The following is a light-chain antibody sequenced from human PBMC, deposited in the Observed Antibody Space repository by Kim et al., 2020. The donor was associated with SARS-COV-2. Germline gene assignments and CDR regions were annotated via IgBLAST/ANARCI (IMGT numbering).Light chain of an antibody. Sequence: DIQMTQSRSTLSASVGDTVTITCRASQSISSWLAWYQHKPGKAPKLLIFKASGLESGVPIRFSGSGTGTEFTLTITNLQPDDFATYYCQQYDRYSLTFGQGTKVDIK. CDR3: QQYDRYSLT. CDR1: QSISSW. J-gene: IGKJ1*01. V-gene: IGKV1-5*03. CDR2: KAS.